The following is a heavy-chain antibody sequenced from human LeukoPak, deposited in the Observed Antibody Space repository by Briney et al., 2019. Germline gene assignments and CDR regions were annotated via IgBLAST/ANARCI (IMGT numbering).Heavy chain of an antibody. D-gene: IGHD6-13*01. CDR1: GFTFSSYS. V-gene: IGHV3-21*01. Sequence: GGSLRLSCAASGFTFSSYSMNWVRQAPGKGLEWVSSISSSSSYIYYADSVKGRFTISRDNAKNSLYLQMNSLRAEDTAVHYCARDESPSSSWYRTYYYYYYMDVWGKGTTVTVSS. J-gene: IGHJ6*03. CDR3: ARDESPSSSWYRTYYYYYYMDV. CDR2: ISSSSSYI.